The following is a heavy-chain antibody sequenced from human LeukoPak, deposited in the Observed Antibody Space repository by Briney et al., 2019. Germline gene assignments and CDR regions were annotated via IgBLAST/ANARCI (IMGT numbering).Heavy chain of an antibody. CDR3: ARPCGPGSFNWFDP. V-gene: IGHV4-38-2*02. D-gene: IGHD3-10*01. CDR2: IYHSGST. Sequence: PSETLPLTCTVSGYSISSGYYWGWIRQPPGKGLEWIGSIYHSGSTYYNPSLKSRVTISVDTSKNQFSLKLSSVTAADTAVYYCARPCGPGSFNWFDPWGQGTLVTVSS. CDR1: GYSISSGYY. J-gene: IGHJ5*02.